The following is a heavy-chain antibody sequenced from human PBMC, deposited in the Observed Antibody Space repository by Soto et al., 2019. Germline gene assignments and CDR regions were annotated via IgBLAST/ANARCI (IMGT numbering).Heavy chain of an antibody. CDR1: GGSFSNYA. V-gene: IGHV1-69*04. CDR2: IVPFVGIT. J-gene: IGHJ4*02. Sequence: QVQLVQSGAEVKKPGSSVKVSCKASGGSFSNYALNWVRQAPGQGLEWMGRIVPFVGITKYAQKFQGRVTITADNSTSTAYMELSSLRSEDTAVYYCARDGGPMVRGGHYWGQGTLVTVSS. D-gene: IGHD3-10*01. CDR3: ARDGGPMVRGGHY.